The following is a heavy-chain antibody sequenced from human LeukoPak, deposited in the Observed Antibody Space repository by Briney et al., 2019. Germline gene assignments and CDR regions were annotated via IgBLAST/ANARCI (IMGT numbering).Heavy chain of an antibody. CDR3: ARVEEGYGSGRRENYYYYYMDV. CDR2: IHYSGST. J-gene: IGHJ6*03. D-gene: IGHD3-10*01. CDR1: GGSISSYY. Sequence: TLSLTCTVSGGSISSYYWSWIRQSPGKGLECIGYIHYSGSTSYNPSLKSRVTISVDTSKKQFSLKLSSVTAADTAVYYCARVEEGYGSGRRENYYYYYMDVWGKGTTVTISS. V-gene: IGHV4-59*01.